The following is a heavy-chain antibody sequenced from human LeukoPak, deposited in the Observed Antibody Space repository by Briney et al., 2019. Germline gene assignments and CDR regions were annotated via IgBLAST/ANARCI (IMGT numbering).Heavy chain of an antibody. D-gene: IGHD6-19*01. CDR3: AKDHGSGWWNYFDY. CDR1: GFTFSSYA. V-gene: IGHV3-23*01. J-gene: IGHJ4*02. CDR2: ISASSGSGGST. Sequence: GGSLRLFCAASGFTFSSYAMSWVRQAPGKGVEWVSVISASSGSGGSTYYADSVKGRFTISRDNTRNTLYLQMYSLRAEDTALYYCAKDHGSGWWNYFDYWGQGTLVTVSS.